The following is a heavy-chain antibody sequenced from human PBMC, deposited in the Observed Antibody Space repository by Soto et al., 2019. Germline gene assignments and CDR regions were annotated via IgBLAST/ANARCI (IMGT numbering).Heavy chain of an antibody. CDR2: IYTSASI. Sequence: ASETLSLTCSVSGADINTYSWTWIRQPAGKGLEWIGRIYTSASINYNPSLKGRVTLSVGTSTNQVSLRLASVTAADTAIYYCARDREAGYNFYYGMDVWGQGTTVTVSS. CDR3: ARDREAGYNFYYGMDV. J-gene: IGHJ6*02. CDR1: GADINTYS. V-gene: IGHV4-4*07. D-gene: IGHD6-19*01.